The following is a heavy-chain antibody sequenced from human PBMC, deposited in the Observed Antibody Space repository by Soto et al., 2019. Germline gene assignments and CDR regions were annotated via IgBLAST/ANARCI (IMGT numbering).Heavy chain of an antibody. D-gene: IGHD1-26*01. J-gene: IGHJ4*02. Sequence: GFLSVSGVVSGCIFNSSAIIWVRQAPGKGLEWVSTISGSGVSKYYADSVKGRFTISRDNSNNTVSLQMNSLRAEDAAVYYCAKDRSPGATTWNVYWGQGTLVTVSS. CDR1: GCIFNSSA. V-gene: IGHV3-23*01. CDR3: AKDRSPGATTWNVY. CDR2: ISGSGVSK.